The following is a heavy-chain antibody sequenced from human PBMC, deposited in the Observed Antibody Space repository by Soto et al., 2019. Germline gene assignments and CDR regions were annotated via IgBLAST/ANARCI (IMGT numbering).Heavy chain of an antibody. V-gene: IGHV4-39*01. J-gene: IGHJ4*02. CDR1: GGSIGSPLF. Sequence: PEPLYLACTVSGGSIGSPLFWAWHRQPPVKGLEWIASIHYSQSSYSHPSLRSRITISAGASMDQFSLRLASMTAADTAVYYCAKMGDDHGRSYFDSWGQGPLVTGSS. CDR3: AKMGDDHGRSYFDS. CDR2: IHYSQSS. D-gene: IGHD1-26*01.